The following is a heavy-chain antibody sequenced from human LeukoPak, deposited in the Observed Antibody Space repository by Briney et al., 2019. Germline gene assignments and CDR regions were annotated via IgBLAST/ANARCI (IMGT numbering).Heavy chain of an antibody. J-gene: IGHJ4*02. V-gene: IGHV4-39*07. CDR2: IYYSGST. Sequence: SETLSLTCTVSGDSISSSSYYWGWIRQPPGKGLEWIGSIYYSGSTYYNPSLKSRVTISVDTSKNQFSLKLSSVTAADTAVYYCAKEATGYSFSDCWGQGTLVTVSS. CDR1: GDSISSSSYY. D-gene: IGHD1-26*01. CDR3: AKEATGYSFSDC.